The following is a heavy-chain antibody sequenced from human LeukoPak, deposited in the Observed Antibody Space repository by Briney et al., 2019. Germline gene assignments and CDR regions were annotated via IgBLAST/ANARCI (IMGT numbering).Heavy chain of an antibody. D-gene: IGHD6-19*01. V-gene: IGHV1-46*01. CDR3: ARDFPYSSGWYAYHTYYYYMDV. J-gene: IGHJ6*03. Sequence: GASVKVSCKASGHTFSNYYMHWVRQAPGQGLEWMGIINPSGGSTSYAQKFQGRVTMTRDMSTSTVYMELSSLRSEDTAVYYCARDFPYSSGWYAYHTYYYYMDVWGKGTTVTVSS. CDR2: INPSGGST. CDR1: GHTFSNYY.